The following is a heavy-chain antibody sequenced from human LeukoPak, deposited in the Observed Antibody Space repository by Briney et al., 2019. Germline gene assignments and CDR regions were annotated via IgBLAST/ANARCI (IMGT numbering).Heavy chain of an antibody. Sequence: GGSLRLSCAASGFTFDDYGMSWVRQAPGKGLEWVSYISSSGSTIYYADSVKGRFTISRDNAKNSLYLQMNSLRAEDTAVYYCARDSYYYYYMDVWGKGTTVTVSS. CDR1: GFTFDDYG. J-gene: IGHJ6*03. V-gene: IGHV3-11*04. CDR2: ISSSGSTI. CDR3: ARDSYYYYYMDV.